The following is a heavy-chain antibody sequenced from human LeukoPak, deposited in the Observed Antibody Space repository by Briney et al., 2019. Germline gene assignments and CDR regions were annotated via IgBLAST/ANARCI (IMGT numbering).Heavy chain of an antibody. V-gene: IGHV3-21*01. CDR3: ARGYSSGLHFDY. Sequence: PGGSLRLSCAASGFIFSSYSTNWVRQAPGKGLEWVSSITSSSSYIYHADSVKGRFSISRDNAKNSLYLQMNSLRAEDTAVYYCARGYSSGLHFDYWGQGTLVTVSS. CDR1: GFIFSSYS. CDR2: ITSSSSYI. J-gene: IGHJ4*02. D-gene: IGHD6-19*01.